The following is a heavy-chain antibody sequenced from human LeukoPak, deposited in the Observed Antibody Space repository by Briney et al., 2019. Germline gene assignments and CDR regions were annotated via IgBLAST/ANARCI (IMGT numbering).Heavy chain of an antibody. CDR2: IYYSGST. J-gene: IGHJ4*02. Sequence: PSETLSLTCTVSGGSIIGYYWNWIRQPPGKGLEWIGDIYYSGSTHYSPSLKSRVTMSVDTSKNQFSLKLSSVTAADTAVYFCARRCGTYRYWGQGTLVTVSS. CDR3: ARRCGTYRY. V-gene: IGHV4-59*04. D-gene: IGHD1-1*01. CDR1: GGSIIGYY.